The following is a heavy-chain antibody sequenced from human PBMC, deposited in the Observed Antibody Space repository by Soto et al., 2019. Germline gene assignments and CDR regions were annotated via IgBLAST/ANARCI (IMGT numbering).Heavy chain of an antibody. CDR2: ISGSGGST. CDR3: AKDPALVVVVRDAFDI. V-gene: IGHV3-23*01. Sequence: GGSLRLSCAASGFTFSSYAMSWVRQAPGKGLEWVSAISGSGGSTYYADSVKGRFTISRDNSKNTLYLQMNSLRAEDTAVYYCAKDPALVVVVRDAFDIWGQGTMVTVSS. D-gene: IGHD3-22*01. J-gene: IGHJ3*02. CDR1: GFTFSSYA.